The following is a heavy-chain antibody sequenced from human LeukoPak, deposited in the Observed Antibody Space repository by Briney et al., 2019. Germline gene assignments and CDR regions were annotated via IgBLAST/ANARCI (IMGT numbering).Heavy chain of an antibody. CDR2: ISYDGSNK. CDR3: ARLHGSGSYYNPSDY. D-gene: IGHD3-10*01. CDR1: GFTFSSYA. J-gene: IGHJ4*02. Sequence: GGSLRLSCAASGFTFSSYAMHWVRQAPGKGLEWVALISYDGSNKYYADSVKGRFTISRDNAKNSLYLQMNSLRAEDTALYYCARLHGSGSYYNPSDYWGQGTLVTVSS. V-gene: IGHV3-30*04.